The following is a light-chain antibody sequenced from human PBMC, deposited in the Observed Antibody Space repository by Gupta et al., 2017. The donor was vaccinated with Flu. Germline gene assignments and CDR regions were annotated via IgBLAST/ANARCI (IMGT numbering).Light chain of an antibody. Sequence: SLSASVGDSVTITCRASQTIDRYLNWYQQKPGKAPKLLIYAASSLQSGVPSRFSGGASGTDFTLTISSLQPDDFATYYCQQMYSTFPALTFGGGTKLEIK. CDR3: QQMYSTFPALT. CDR1: QTIDRY. V-gene: IGKV1-39*01. CDR2: AAS. J-gene: IGKJ4*01.